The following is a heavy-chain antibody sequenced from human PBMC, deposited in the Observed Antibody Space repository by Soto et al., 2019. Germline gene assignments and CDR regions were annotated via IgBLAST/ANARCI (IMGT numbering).Heavy chain of an antibody. J-gene: IGHJ4*02. CDR1: GLTFSTYS. D-gene: IGHD3-3*01. CDR3: ARVPYYDFWSGYYVY. Sequence: EVQLVESGGGLVQPGGSLRLSCAASGLTFSTYSMNWVRQAPGKGLEWVSYISSSSSTIYYADSVKGRFTISRDNAKNSLYLQMNSLGDEDTAVYYGARVPYYDFWSGYYVYWGQGTLVTVSS. CDR2: ISSSSSTI. V-gene: IGHV3-48*02.